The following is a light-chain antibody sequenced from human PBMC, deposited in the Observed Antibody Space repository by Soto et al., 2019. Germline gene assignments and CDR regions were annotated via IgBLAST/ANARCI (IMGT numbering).Light chain of an antibody. Sequence: EILLTQSPGTLSLSPWERATLACRAGQSVSSSYLAWYQQKPGQAPRLLIYGASSRATGIPDRFSGSGSGTDFTLTISRLEPEDFAVYYCQQYGSSRWTFGQGTMA. CDR2: GAS. CDR1: QSVSSSY. CDR3: QQYGSSRWT. J-gene: IGKJ1*01. V-gene: IGKV3-20*01.